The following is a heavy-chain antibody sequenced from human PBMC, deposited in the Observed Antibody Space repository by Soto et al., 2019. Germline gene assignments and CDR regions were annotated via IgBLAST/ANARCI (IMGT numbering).Heavy chain of an antibody. V-gene: IGHV3-23*01. Sequence: LSLSCXASGFTFSSYGMILVRDAPCKGLEWVSAISGSGGSTYYADSVKGRFTISRDNYKNTLYLQMKSLRAEDKAVYYCEKDLYAVVNAIGDFDISGQGTMLTVSS. CDR3: EKDLYAVVNAIGDFDI. CDR1: GFTFSSYG. J-gene: IGHJ3*02. CDR2: ISGSGGST. D-gene: IGHD2-21*01.